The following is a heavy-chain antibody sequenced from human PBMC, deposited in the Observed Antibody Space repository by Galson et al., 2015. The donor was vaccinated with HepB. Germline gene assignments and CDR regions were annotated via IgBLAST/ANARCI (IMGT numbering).Heavy chain of an antibody. V-gene: IGHV1-69*04. CDR2: IIPILGIA. D-gene: IGHD2-21*02. J-gene: IGHJ4*02. Sequence: SCKASGGTFSSYPISWVRQAPGQGLEWMGRIIPILGIANYAQKFQGRVTITADKSTSTAYMELSSLRSEDTAVYYCARGPYCGGDCYSGDGYWGQGTLVTVSS. CDR1: GGTFSSYP. CDR3: ARGPYCGGDCYSGDGY.